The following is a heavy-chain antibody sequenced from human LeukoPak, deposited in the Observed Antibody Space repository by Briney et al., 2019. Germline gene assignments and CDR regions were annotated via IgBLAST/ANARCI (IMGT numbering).Heavy chain of an antibody. J-gene: IGHJ4*02. Sequence: GGSLRLSCAVSGLTFSDYWMHWVRQAPGKGLVWVSRISNDGTSTSYADSVKGRFTISRDNAKNTLYLQMNSLRAEDTAVYYCARDRYGGTDYWGQGTLVTVSS. CDR1: GLTFSDYW. CDR2: ISNDGTST. CDR3: ARDRYGGTDY. D-gene: IGHD4-23*01. V-gene: IGHV3-74*01.